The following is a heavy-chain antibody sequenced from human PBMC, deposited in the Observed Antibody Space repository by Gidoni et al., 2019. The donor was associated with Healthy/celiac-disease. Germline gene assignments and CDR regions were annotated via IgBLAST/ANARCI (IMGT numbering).Heavy chain of an antibody. Sequence: QVQLVESGGGVVQPGRSLRLSCAASGFTFSNYGFHWVRQAPGKGLEWVAVMWYDGSNKYYADSVKGRFTISRDNSKNTLYLQMNSLTAEDTAVYYCARPQGYGSGTYPIDYWGQGTLVTVSS. V-gene: IGHV3-33*01. CDR2: MWYDGSNK. D-gene: IGHD3-10*01. J-gene: IGHJ4*02. CDR3: ARPQGYGSGTYPIDY. CDR1: GFTFSNYG.